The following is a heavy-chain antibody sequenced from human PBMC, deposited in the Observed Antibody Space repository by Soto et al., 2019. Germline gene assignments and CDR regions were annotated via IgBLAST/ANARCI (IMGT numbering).Heavy chain of an antibody. D-gene: IGHD1-26*01. CDR1: GGSISGGGGYY. CDR3: AGRAASGRVPFYFGY. J-gene: IGHJ4*02. Sequence: QVHLQESGPGLVKASQTLSLTCTVSGGSISGGGGYYWSWIRQHPGKGLEWIGYIYYSGSTYYNPSLNSGATISVDTSENHFTRKLRSVTATDTAAYFCAGRAASGRVPFYFGYWRKITLVAVS. V-gene: IGHV4-31*03. CDR2: IYYSGST.